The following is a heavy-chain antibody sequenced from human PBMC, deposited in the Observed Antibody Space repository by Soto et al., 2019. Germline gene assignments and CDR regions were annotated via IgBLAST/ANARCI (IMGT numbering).Heavy chain of an antibody. CDR3: AKVPSDRGYYYYGMDV. Sequence: PGGSLRLSCAASGFAFSTYAMHWVRQAPGKGLEWVAVISYGGSDTYYADSVKGRFTISRDNSKNTLYLQMSSLRPEDTAVYYCAKVPSDRGYYYYGMDVWGQGTTVTVS. J-gene: IGHJ6*02. CDR1: GFAFSTYA. CDR2: ISYGGSDT. V-gene: IGHV3-30*04. D-gene: IGHD3-10*01.